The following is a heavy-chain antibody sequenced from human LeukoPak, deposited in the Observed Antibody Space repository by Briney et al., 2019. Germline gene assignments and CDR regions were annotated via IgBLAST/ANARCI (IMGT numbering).Heavy chain of an antibody. J-gene: IGHJ4*02. V-gene: IGHV3-48*03. CDR2: IGSSGSST. D-gene: IGHD1-26*01. Sequence: GGSLRLSRAASAFTFSRYEMNWVRQAPGKGLEWVSYIGSSGSSTYYGDSVKGRFTISRDNAKNSLYLQMSSFRAEDTALYYSARGYHLGGSLSTFDSWGQGTLVTVSS. CDR1: AFTFSRYE. CDR3: ARGYHLGGSLSTFDS.